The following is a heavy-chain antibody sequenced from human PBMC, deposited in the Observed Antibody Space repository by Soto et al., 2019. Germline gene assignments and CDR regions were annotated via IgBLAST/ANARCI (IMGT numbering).Heavy chain of an antibody. CDR1: GFTFSDYY. CDR2: ISSSGSTI. J-gene: IGHJ6*03. CDR3: ARALYGSGRHENRYYYYYYYMDV. D-gene: IGHD3-10*01. V-gene: IGHV3-11*01. Sequence: GGSLRLSCAASGFTFSDYYMSWIRQAPGKGLEWVSYISSSGSTIYYADSVKGRFTISRDNAKNSLYLQMNSLRAEDTAVYYCARALYGSGRHENRYYYYYYYMDVWGKGTTVTVSS.